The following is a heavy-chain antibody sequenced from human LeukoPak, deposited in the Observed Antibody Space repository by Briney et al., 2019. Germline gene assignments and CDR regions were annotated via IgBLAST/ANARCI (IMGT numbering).Heavy chain of an antibody. CDR3: RGDSSGYYSDYGMDV. D-gene: IGHD3-22*01. J-gene: IGHJ6*02. V-gene: IGHV3-49*04. CDR2: IRSKAYGVTT. CDR1: GFTFGDYA. Sequence: GSLRLSCTASGFTFGDYAMSWVRQAPGKGLDWVSFIRSKAYGVTTEYAASVKGRFTISRDDSKSIAYLQMNSLKTEDTAVYYCRGDSSGYYSDYGMDVWGQGTTVTVSS.